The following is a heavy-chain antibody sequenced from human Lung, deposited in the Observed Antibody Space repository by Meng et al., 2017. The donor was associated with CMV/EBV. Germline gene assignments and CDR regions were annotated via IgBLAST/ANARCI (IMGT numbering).Heavy chain of an antibody. Sequence: ASGYTFTGYYMHWVRQAPGQGLEWMGWISPNSGGTNYAQKFQGRVTMTRDTSISTAYMELSRLRSDDTAVYYCARIASSGSYYPFDYWGQGTLVTVSS. CDR2: ISPNSGGT. J-gene: IGHJ4*02. CDR1: GYTFTGYY. CDR3: ARIASSGSYYPFDY. D-gene: IGHD1-26*01. V-gene: IGHV1-2*02.